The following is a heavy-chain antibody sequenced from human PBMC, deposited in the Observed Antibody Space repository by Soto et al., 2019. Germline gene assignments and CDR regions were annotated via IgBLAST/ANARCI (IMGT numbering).Heavy chain of an antibody. CDR3: ARGGMVYYGDFEFLWGFGYDY. V-gene: IGHV3-7*01. J-gene: IGHJ4*02. CDR1: GFTFSSYW. CDR2: IKQDGSEK. D-gene: IGHD4-17*01. Sequence: GGSLRLSCAASGFTFSSYWMSWVRQAPGKGLEWVANIKQDGSEKYYVDSVKGRFTISRDNAKNSLYLQMNSLRAEDTAVYYCARGGMVYYGDFEFLWGFGYDYWGQGTLVTVSS.